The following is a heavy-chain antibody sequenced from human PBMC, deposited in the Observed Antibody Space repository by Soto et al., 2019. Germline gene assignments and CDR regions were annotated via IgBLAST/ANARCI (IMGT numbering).Heavy chain of an antibody. Sequence: GGSLRLSCAATGFRITSYWMHWVRQAPGKGLEWVSRFKSDASFTTYADSVKGRFTTSTDNAKNTLYLQMNSLRADDTAVYYCTRSDWFDPWGQGTLVTVS. CDR2: FKSDASFT. V-gene: IGHV3-74*01. CDR1: GFRITSYW. CDR3: TRSDWFDP. J-gene: IGHJ5*02.